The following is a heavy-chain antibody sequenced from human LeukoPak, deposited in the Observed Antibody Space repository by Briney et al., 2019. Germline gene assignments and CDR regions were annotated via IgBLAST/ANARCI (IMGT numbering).Heavy chain of an antibody. Sequence: GEFLKISCKGSGYSFTSYWIGWVRQMPGKGLEWMGTIYPGDSDTRFSQSFQGQVTISVDKSISTAYLQWSRLKASDTAMYYCARRYAAYCGGDCYSEGYFDYWGQGTLVTVSS. CDR3: ARRYAAYCGGDCYSEGYFDY. D-gene: IGHD2-21*02. J-gene: IGHJ4*02. CDR2: IYPGDSDT. V-gene: IGHV5-51*01. CDR1: GYSFTSYW.